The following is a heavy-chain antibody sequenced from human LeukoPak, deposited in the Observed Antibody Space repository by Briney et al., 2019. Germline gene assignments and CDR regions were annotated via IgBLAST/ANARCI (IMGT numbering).Heavy chain of an antibody. Sequence: GGSLRLSCAASGLTFSTYWMHWVLQAPGKGLAWVARINPDGSIRTYANSVQGRVTISRATAKDTLFLQMNSLRAEDTAFYSCAREARVGGALQYWGQGTPVTVSS. CDR3: AREARVGGALQY. D-gene: IGHD1-26*01. CDR1: GLTFSTYW. CDR2: INPDGSIR. J-gene: IGHJ4*02. V-gene: IGHV3-74*03.